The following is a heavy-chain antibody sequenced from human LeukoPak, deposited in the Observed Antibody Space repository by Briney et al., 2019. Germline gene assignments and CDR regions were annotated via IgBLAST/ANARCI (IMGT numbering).Heavy chain of an antibody. CDR1: GYTFTSYY. CDR2: INPSGDNT. Sequence: GASVKVSCKASGYTFTSYYMYWVRQAPGQGLEWMGIINPSGDNTNYAQKFQGRVTMTRDMSTTTVYMELSSLRSEDTAVYYCARTYYYYYYMDVWGKGTTVTVSS. J-gene: IGHJ6*03. CDR3: ARTYYYYYYMDV. V-gene: IGHV1-46*01.